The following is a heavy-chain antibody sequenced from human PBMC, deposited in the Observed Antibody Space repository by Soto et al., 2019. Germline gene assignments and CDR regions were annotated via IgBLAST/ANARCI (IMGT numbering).Heavy chain of an antibody. CDR2: ISYDGSNK. CDR1: GFTFSSYG. D-gene: IGHD2-8*02. CDR3: AKDCTGLGFDY. V-gene: IGHV3-30*18. Sequence: PGGSLRLSCAASGFTFSSYGMHWVRQAPGKGLEWVAVISYDGSNKYYADSVKGRFTISRDNSKNTLYLQMNSLRAEDTAVYYCAKDCTGLGFDYWGQGTLVTVSS. J-gene: IGHJ4*02.